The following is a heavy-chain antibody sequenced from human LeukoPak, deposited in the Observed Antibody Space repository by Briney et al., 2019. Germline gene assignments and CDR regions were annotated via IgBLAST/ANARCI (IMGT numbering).Heavy chain of an antibody. CDR3: ARVSHRRGYTLLPDY. J-gene: IGHJ4*02. CDR1: GGSISSYY. V-gene: IGHV4-59*01. CDR2: IYYSGST. Sequence: PSETLSLTCTVSGGSISSYYWSWIRQPPGKGLEWIGYIYYSGSTNYNPSLKSRVTISVDTSKNQFSLKLSSVTAADTAVYHCARVSHRRGYTLLPDYWGQGTLVTVSS. D-gene: IGHD5-18*01.